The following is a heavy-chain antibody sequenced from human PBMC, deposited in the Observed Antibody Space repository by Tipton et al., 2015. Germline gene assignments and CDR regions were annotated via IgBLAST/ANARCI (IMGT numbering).Heavy chain of an antibody. CDR2: ISGSGGRT. V-gene: IGHV3-23*01. CDR3: AKREKIVATTFYYFDY. J-gene: IGHJ4*02. Sequence: GSLRLSCAASGFTFRNYAMSWVRQAPGKGLEWVSDISGSGGRTYYADSVKGRFTISRDNSKNTLYLQMNSLGAEDTAVYYCAKREKIVATTFYYFDYWGQGTLVTVS. D-gene: IGHD5-12*01. CDR1: GFTFRNYA.